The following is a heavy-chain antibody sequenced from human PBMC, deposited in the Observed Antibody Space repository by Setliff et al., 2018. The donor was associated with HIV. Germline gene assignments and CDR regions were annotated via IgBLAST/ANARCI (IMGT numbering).Heavy chain of an antibody. CDR1: AYSITSGHF. D-gene: IGHD3-16*01. CDR2: IYFSGST. V-gene: IGHV4-38-2*02. CDR3: ARDWAAPYYYGMDV. Sequence: SETLSLTCIVSAYSITSGHFWGWIRQPPGKGLEWIGRIYFSGSTNYNPSLKSRVTISIDTSKNQLSLKLSSVTAADTAVYYCARDWAAPYYYGMDVWGQGTTVTVSS. J-gene: IGHJ6*02.